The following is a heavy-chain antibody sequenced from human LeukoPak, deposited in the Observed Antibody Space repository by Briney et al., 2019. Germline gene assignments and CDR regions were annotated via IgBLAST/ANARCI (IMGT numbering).Heavy chain of an antibody. CDR3: ERVQPPFDY. D-gene: IGHD1-1*01. Sequence: SETLSLTCTVSGGSISSSSYYWGWIRQPPGKALEWIGSINYSGSTYYNPSLRSRVTISVDTSKNQFSLKLSSVTAADTAVYYCERVQPPFDYWGQGTLVTVSS. V-gene: IGHV4-39*01. CDR2: INYSGST. J-gene: IGHJ4*02. CDR1: GGSISSSSYY.